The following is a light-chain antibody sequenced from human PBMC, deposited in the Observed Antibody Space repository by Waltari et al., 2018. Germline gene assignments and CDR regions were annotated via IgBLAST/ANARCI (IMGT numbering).Light chain of an antibody. CDR2: WAS. CDR1: QSVLYSSNNKNY. Sequence: DIVMNQSPDSLAVSLGERATINFKSSQSVLYSSNNKNYLAWYQQKPGQPPKLLIYWASTRESGVPDRFSGSGSGTDFTLTISSLQAEDVAVYYCQQYYTSPQLTFGGGTKVEIK. CDR3: QQYYTSPQLT. J-gene: IGKJ4*01. V-gene: IGKV4-1*01.